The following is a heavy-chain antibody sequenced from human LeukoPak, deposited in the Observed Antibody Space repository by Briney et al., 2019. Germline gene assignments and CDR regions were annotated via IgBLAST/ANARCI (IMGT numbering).Heavy chain of an antibody. Sequence: ASVKVSCKASGYTFTGYYMHWVRQAPGQGLEWMGWINPNSGGTNYAQKFQGRVTMTRDTSISTAYMELSRLRSEDTAVYYCARPRYCSGGSCYSGGPGFDYWGQGTLVTVSS. V-gene: IGHV1-2*02. J-gene: IGHJ4*02. CDR1: GYTFTGYY. D-gene: IGHD2-15*01. CDR2: INPNSGGT. CDR3: ARPRYCSGGSCYSGGPGFDY.